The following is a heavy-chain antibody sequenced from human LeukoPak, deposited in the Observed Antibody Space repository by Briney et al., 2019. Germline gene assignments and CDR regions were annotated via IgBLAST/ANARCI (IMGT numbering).Heavy chain of an antibody. CDR1: GFTFSNFW. CDR2: IHPEGNEK. V-gene: IGHV3-7*04. CDR3: ARGDDFSGDH. J-gene: IGHJ4*02. Sequence: PGGSLRLSCAVSGFTFSNFWMSWVRQAPGRRLEWVANIHPEGNEKYHVESVKGRFTISRDNTKNLLFLQMNALRVEDTAVYYCARGDDFSGDHWGQGTLVTVSS. D-gene: IGHD1-1*01.